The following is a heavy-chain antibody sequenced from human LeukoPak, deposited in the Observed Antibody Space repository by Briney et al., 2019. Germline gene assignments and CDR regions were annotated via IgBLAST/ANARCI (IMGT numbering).Heavy chain of an antibody. J-gene: IGHJ4*02. CDR3: TTSRRYWDSGAVLPVDTTGYFDY. D-gene: IGHD5-18*01. CDR1: GFPFSTAW. V-gene: IGHV3-15*01. CDR2: VKDKAAGGTI. Sequence: GGSLRLSCAASGFPFSTAWVSWVRQAPGKGLEWVGRVKDKAAGGTIDYGAAMKGRFTISKDDSKSMLYLEMNSLETEDTAVYYCTTSRRYWDSGAVLPVDTTGYFDYWGQGALVTVSS.